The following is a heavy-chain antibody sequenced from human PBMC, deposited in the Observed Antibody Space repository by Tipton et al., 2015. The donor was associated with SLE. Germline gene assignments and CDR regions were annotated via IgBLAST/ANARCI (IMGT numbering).Heavy chain of an antibody. CDR1: GFTFSSYA. Sequence: SLRLSCAASGFTFSSYAMHWVRQAPGKGLEYVSAISSNGGSTYYADSVKGRFTISRDNSKNTLYLQMSSLRAEDTAVYYCVKGYCNWSPFDYWGQGTLVTVSS. CDR2: ISSNGGST. V-gene: IGHV3-64D*08. D-gene: IGHD1-1*01. J-gene: IGHJ4*02. CDR3: VKGYCNWSPFDY.